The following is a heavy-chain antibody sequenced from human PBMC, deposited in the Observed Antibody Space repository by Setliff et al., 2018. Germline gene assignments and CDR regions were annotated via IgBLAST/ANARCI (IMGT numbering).Heavy chain of an antibody. D-gene: IGHD6-6*01. CDR1: GFVLNSYA. CDR2: ITSDGGSS. V-gene: IGHV3-64*01. Sequence: GGSLRLSCTASGFVLNSYAMHWVRQVPGQGLEFVASITSDGGSSYYANPVKCRFVISRDNSKNTLSLHMDSLRADDMALYYCARVSEYSNYRDFWGQGSLVTVSS. CDR3: ARVSEYSNYRDF. J-gene: IGHJ4*02.